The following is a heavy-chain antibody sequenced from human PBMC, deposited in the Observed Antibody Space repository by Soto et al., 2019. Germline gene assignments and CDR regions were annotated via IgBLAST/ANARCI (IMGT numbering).Heavy chain of an antibody. CDR2: MNPNSGNT. CDR1: GYTFTSYD. Sequence: ASVKVSCKASGYTFTSYDINWVRQATGQGLEWMGWMNPNSGNTGYAQKFQGRVTMTRNTSISTAYMELSSLRSEDTAVYFCARERCSSPNCHLSDYHYGMDVWGQGTTVTV. D-gene: IGHD2-2*01. J-gene: IGHJ6*02. V-gene: IGHV1-8*01. CDR3: ARERCSSPNCHLSDYHYGMDV.